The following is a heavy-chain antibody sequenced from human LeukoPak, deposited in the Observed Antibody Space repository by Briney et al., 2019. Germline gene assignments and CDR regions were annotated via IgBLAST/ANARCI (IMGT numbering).Heavy chain of an antibody. Sequence: PGGSLRLSCAISGFTFSACELTWVRQAPGKGLEWVSYISRSGSTRYYADSVKGRFTISRDNSKNTVYLQMSALRAEDTALYYCAKDLRPTTISYFDNWGQGTLVTISS. V-gene: IGHV3-48*03. CDR3: AKDLRPTTISYFDN. J-gene: IGHJ4*02. D-gene: IGHD4/OR15-4a*01. CDR1: GFTFSACE. CDR2: ISRSGSTR.